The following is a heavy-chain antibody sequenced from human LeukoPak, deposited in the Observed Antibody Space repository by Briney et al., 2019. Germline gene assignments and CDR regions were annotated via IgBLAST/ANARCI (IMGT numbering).Heavy chain of an antibody. J-gene: IGHJ5*02. CDR3: ARDRQSSGYESNWFDP. CDR1: GGSISSSSYY. D-gene: IGHD5-12*01. Sequence: SETLSLTCTVSGGSISSSSYYWGWIRQPPGKGLEWIGSIYYSGSTYYNPSLKSRVTISVDTSKNQFSLKLSSVTAADTAVYYCARDRQSSGYESNWFDPWGQGTLVTVSS. V-gene: IGHV4-39*07. CDR2: IYYSGST.